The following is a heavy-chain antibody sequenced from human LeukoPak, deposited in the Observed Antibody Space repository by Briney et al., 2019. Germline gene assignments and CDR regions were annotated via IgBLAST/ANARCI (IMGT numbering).Heavy chain of an antibody. CDR1: GFTFSSYW. V-gene: IGHV3-74*01. D-gene: IGHD3-3*01. CDR2: INTDGSST. J-gene: IGHJ5*02. CDR3: ARAPRNDFWSGYAIDP. Sequence: GGSLRLSFAASGFTFSSYWMHWVRQAPGKGLVWVSRINTDGSSTNYADSVKGQFTISRDNAKNTLYLQMNSLRAEDTAVYYCARAPRNDFWSGYAIDPWGQGTLVTVSS.